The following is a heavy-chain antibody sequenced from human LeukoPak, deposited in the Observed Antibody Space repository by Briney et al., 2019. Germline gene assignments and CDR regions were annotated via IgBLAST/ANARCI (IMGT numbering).Heavy chain of an antibody. J-gene: IGHJ5*02. V-gene: IGHV3-30*18. CDR1: GFTFSSYG. CDR2: ISYDGSNK. Sequence: PGGSLRLSCAATGFTFSSYGMHWVRQAPGKGLEWVAVISYDGSNKYYADSVKGRFTISRDNSKNTLYLQMNSLRAEDTAVYYCAKCEGSGYDSWFDPWGQGTLVTASS. CDR3: AKCEGSGYDSWFDP. D-gene: IGHD5-12*01.